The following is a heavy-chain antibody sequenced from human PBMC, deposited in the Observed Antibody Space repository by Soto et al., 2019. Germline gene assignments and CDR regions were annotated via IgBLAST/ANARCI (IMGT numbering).Heavy chain of an antibody. Sequence: EVHLVESGGGLVQPGGSLRLSCAASGFVFSDHYIDWVRQAPGKGLEWVGRITNKADSYTTYYAASVKGRFTISRDDSEHSVYLQMNSLKAEDTAVYYCARDRNWSYDNWGQGTLVTVSS. CDR3: ARDRNWSYDN. V-gene: IGHV3-72*01. D-gene: IGHD3-10*01. CDR2: ITNKADSYTT. J-gene: IGHJ4*02. CDR1: GFVFSDHY.